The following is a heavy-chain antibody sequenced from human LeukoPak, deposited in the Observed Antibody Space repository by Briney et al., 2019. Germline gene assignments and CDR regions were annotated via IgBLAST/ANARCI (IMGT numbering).Heavy chain of an antibody. CDR2: IYASGST. J-gene: IGHJ3*02. Sequence: SETLSLTCTVSGGSISSYYWSWIRQPAGKGLEWIGRIYASGSTNYNPSLKSRVTMSVDTSKNQFSLKLTSVTAADTAVYYCAREYSSSPGKNTFDIWGQGTMVTVSS. CDR1: GGSISSYY. D-gene: IGHD6-6*01. CDR3: AREYSSSPGKNTFDI. V-gene: IGHV4-4*07.